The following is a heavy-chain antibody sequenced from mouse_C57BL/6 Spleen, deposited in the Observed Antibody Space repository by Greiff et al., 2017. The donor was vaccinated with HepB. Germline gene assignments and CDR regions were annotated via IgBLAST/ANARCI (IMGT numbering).Heavy chain of an antibody. J-gene: IGHJ1*03. CDR3: ARRMDYGNYVYFDV. D-gene: IGHD2-1*01. V-gene: IGHV5-17*01. CDR1: GFTFSDYG. Sequence: EVKLVESGGGLVKPGGSLKLSCAASGFTFSDYGMHWVRQAPEKGLEWVAYISSGSSTIYYADTVKGRFTISRDNAKNTLFLQMTSLRSEDTAMYYCARRMDYGNYVYFDVWGTGTTVTVSS. CDR2: ISSGSSTI.